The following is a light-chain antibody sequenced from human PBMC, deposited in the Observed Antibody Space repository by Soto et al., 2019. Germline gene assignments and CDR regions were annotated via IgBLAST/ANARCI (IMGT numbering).Light chain of an antibody. V-gene: IGLV2-8*01. J-gene: IGLJ2*01. CDR2: DVT. Sequence: QSVLTQPPSASGSPGQSVTISCTGTSRDVGGYNWVSWYQRHPGKAPKLIISDVTKRPSGVPDRFSGSKSGNTASLTISGLQAEDEADYDCCSYAGSDILIFGGGTKLTVL. CDR3: CSYAGSDILI. CDR1: SRDVGGYNW.